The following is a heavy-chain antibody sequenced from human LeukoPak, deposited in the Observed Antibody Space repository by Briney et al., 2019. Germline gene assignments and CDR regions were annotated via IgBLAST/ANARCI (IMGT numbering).Heavy chain of an antibody. D-gene: IGHD2-2*01. J-gene: IGHJ4*02. CDR2: IDPSSTYI. CDR1: GFTFRSYS. CDR3: ARAPTVLVGYCSSSSCQADY. Sequence: GGSLRLSCAASGFTFRSYSMNWVRQAPGKGLEWVSAIDPSSTYIYYADSVKGRFTISRDNAESSLYLQMNSLRVEDTAVYYCARAPTVLVGYCSSSSCQADYWGQGTLVTVSS. V-gene: IGHV3-21*01.